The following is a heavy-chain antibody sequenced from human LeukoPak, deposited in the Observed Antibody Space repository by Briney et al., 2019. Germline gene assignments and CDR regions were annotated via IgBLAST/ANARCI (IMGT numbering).Heavy chain of an antibody. CDR2: IYYSGST. D-gene: IGHD3-22*01. V-gene: IGHV4-39*07. J-gene: IGHJ5*02. CDR1: GGSISSSSYY. Sequence: SETLSLTCTVSGGSISSSSYYWGWIRQPPGKGLEWIGSIYYSGSTYYNPSLKSRVTISVDTSKNQFSLKLSSVTAADTAVYYCARDQDYYDSRGYWSGALNWFDPWGQGTLVTVSS. CDR3: ARDQDYYDSRGYWSGALNWFDP.